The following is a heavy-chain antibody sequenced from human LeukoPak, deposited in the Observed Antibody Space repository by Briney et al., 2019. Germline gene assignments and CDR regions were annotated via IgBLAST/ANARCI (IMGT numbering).Heavy chain of an antibody. J-gene: IGHJ4*02. CDR3: AAEDAQRIDY. CDR2: INPSGGST. Sequence: ASVKVSCKVSGYTLTELSMHWVRQAPGQEPEWMGIINPSGGSTSYAQKFQGRVTMTRDTSTSTVYMELSSLRSEDTAVYYCAAEDAQRIDYWGQGTLVTVSS. V-gene: IGHV1-46*01. CDR1: GYTLTELS. D-gene: IGHD2-15*01.